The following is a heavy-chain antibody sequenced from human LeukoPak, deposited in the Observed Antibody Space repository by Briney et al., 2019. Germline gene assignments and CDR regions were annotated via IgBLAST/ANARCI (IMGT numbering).Heavy chain of an antibody. CDR2: IYYSGIT. CDR1: GASISGSSHYF. CDR3: ARARNYYDNSGYYYEGDAFDI. J-gene: IGHJ3*02. D-gene: IGHD3-22*01. Sequence: PSETLSLTCTVSGASISGSSHYFWGWIRQTPGKGLEWIGSIYYSGITYYTPSLKSRVTISVDTSKNQFSLKLSSVTAADTAVYYCARARNYYDNSGYYYEGDAFDIWGQGTMVTVSS. V-gene: IGHV4-39*07.